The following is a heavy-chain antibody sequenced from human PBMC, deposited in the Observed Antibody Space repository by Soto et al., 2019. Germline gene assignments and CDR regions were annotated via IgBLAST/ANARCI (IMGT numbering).Heavy chain of an antibody. V-gene: IGHV1-69*13. Sequence: GAAVKVSRKASRGTFSSYAISWVRQAPGQGLEWMGGIIPIFGTANYAQKFQGRVTITADESTSTAYMELSSLRSEDTAVYYCASRTAMAAYYFDDWGQGTLVTVSS. D-gene: IGHD5-18*01. CDR2: IIPIFGTA. J-gene: IGHJ4*02. CDR3: ASRTAMAAYYFDD. CDR1: RGTFSSYA.